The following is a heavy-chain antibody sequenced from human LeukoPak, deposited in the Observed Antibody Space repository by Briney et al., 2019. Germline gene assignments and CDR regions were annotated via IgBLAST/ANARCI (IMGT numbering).Heavy chain of an antibody. Sequence: PGGSLRLSCAASGFTFDDYGMSWVRQAPGKGLEWVSGINWNGGSTGYADSVKGRFTISRDNSKNTLYLQMNSLRAEDTAIYYCAKDTLRGIVKVNAFDLWGQGTMVTVSS. CDR2: INWNGGST. CDR1: GFTFDDYG. CDR3: AKDTLRGIVKVNAFDL. D-gene: IGHD3-10*01. V-gene: IGHV3-20*04. J-gene: IGHJ3*01.